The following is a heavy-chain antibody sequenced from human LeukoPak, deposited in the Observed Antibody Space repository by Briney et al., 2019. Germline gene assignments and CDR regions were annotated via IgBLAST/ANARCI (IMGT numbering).Heavy chain of an antibody. Sequence: GASVKVSCKASGYAFTGYYMHWVRQAPGQGLEWMGWINPNSGGTNYAQKFQGRVTMTRDTSISTAYMELSRLRSDDTAVYFCARAATTMIVVVPDFDMWGQGTMVTVSS. D-gene: IGHD3-22*01. CDR1: GYAFTGYY. CDR3: ARAATTMIVVVPDFDM. CDR2: INPNSGGT. J-gene: IGHJ3*02. V-gene: IGHV1-2*02.